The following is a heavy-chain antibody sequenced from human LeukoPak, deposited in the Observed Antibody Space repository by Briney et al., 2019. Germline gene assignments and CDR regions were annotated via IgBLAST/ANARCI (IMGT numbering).Heavy chain of an antibody. CDR2: INPNSGGT. CDR1: GYTFAGYY. D-gene: IGHD2-2*01. V-gene: IGHV1-2*02. Sequence: ASVKVSCKASGYTFAGYYMHWVRQAPGQGLEWMGWINPNSGGTNYAQKFQGRVTMTRDTSISTAYMELSRLRSDDTAVYYCARVGYCSSTSCSDPYYYYGMDVWGQGTRSPSP. J-gene: IGHJ6*02. CDR3: ARVGYCSSTSCSDPYYYYGMDV.